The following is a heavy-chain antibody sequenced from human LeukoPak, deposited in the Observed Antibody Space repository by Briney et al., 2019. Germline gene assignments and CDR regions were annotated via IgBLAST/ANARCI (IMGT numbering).Heavy chain of an antibody. D-gene: IGHD4-17*01. CDR3: ARQVGQAVTTRSYYYYYYMDV. CDR2: IYPGDSDT. CDR1: GYSFTSYW. V-gene: IGHV5-51*01. J-gene: IGHJ6*03. Sequence: GESLKISCKGSGYSFTSYWIGWVRQMPGKGLEWMGIIYPGDSDTRYSPSFQGQVTISADKSISTAYLQWSSLKASDTAMYYCARQVGQAVTTRSYYYYYYMDVWGKGTTVTVSS.